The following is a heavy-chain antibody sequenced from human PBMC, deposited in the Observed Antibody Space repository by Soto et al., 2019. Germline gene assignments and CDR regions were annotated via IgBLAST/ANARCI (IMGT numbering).Heavy chain of an antibody. CDR3: ARVRRRQQLGAETAINGMDV. CDR1: GFTFSSYD. CDR2: IGTAGDT. J-gene: IGHJ6*02. D-gene: IGHD6-13*01. Sequence: GGSLRLSCAASGFTFSSYDMHWVRQATGKGLEWVSAIGTAGDTYYPGSVKGRFTISRENAKNSLYLQMNSLRAEDTAVYYCARVRRRQQLGAETAINGMDVWGQGTTVTVSS. V-gene: IGHV3-13*01.